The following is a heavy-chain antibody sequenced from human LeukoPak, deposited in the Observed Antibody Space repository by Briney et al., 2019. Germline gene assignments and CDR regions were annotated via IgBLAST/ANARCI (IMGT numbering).Heavy chain of an antibody. V-gene: IGHV4-34*01. CDR3: ARGRICSGGSCYSWGGYYYYYMDV. CDR2: INHCGST. CDR1: GGSFSGYY. D-gene: IGHD2-15*01. J-gene: IGHJ6*03. Sequence: SETLSLTCAVYGGSFSGYYWSWIRQPPGKGLEWIGEINHCGSTNYNPSLKSRVTISVDTSKNQFSLKLSSVTAADTAVYYCARGRICSGGSCYSWGGYYYYYMDVWGKGTTVTVSS.